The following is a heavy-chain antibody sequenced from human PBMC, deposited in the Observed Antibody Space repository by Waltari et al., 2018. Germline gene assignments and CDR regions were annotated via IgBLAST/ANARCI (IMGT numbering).Heavy chain of an antibody. Sequence: EVQLVESGGGLVQPGGSLRLSCAASGFTFSSYEMNWVRQAPGKGLEYVSAVSNNGDSAYYADSVKGRFTISRDNSKNTLYLQMTSLKAEDTAVYYCVKDGPGAGWGDYDYWGQGTLVTVSS. V-gene: IGHV3-64D*08. CDR1: GFTFSSYE. CDR2: VSNNGDSA. D-gene: IGHD3-16*01. J-gene: IGHJ4*02. CDR3: VKDGPGAGWGDYDY.